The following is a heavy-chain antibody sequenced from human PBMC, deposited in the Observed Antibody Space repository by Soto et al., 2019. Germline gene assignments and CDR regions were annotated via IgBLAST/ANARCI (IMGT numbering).Heavy chain of an antibody. J-gene: IGHJ5*02. V-gene: IGHV3-15*07. CDR1: GFTFTNAW. D-gene: IGHD3-10*01. Sequence: GGSLRLSCAASGFTFTNAWMNWVRQAPGKGLEWVGRIKTKSDGGTTDYAAPVKGRFTISRDDSKNTLYLQMDSLKTEDTAVYYCVPGTSGTSWGQGTLVTVSS. CDR3: VPGTSGTS. CDR2: IKTKSDGGTT.